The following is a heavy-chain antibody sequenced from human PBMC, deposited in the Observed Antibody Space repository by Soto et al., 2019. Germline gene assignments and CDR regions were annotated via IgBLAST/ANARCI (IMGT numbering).Heavy chain of an antibody. CDR2: IKSKTDDGTT. J-gene: IGHJ4*02. CDR3: THRITIFGVVPISG. V-gene: IGHV3-15*07. D-gene: IGHD3-3*01. Sequence: EVQLVESGGGLVKPGGSLRLSCAASGFTFTNAWMNWVRHAPGKGLEWVGRIKSKTDDGTTDYAAPVKGRFTISRDDSKNTLYLQMNNLKTEDTGVYYCTHRITIFGVVPISGGGQGTLVTVSS. CDR1: GFTFTNAW.